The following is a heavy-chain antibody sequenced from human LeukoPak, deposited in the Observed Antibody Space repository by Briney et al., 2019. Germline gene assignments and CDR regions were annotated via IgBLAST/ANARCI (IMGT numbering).Heavy chain of an antibody. D-gene: IGHD6-19*01. V-gene: IGHV1-69*01. CDR2: IIPIFGTA. Sequence: SVNVSCKASGGTFSSYAISWVRQAPGHGLEWMGGIIPIFGTANHAQKFQGRVTITADESTSTAYMELSSLRSEDTAVYYCARVPSEGYSSGWYGPFDYWGQGTLVTVSS. CDR1: GGTFSSYA. CDR3: ARVPSEGYSSGWYGPFDY. J-gene: IGHJ4*02.